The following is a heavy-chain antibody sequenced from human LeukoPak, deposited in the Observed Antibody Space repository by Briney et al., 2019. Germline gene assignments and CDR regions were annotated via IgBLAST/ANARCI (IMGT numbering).Heavy chain of an antibody. D-gene: IGHD3-10*01. J-gene: IGHJ4*02. CDR3: ARDKWFGETDY. CDR1: GFTFSSYS. Sequence: PGGSLRLSCEVPGFTFSSYSMTWVRQAPGKGLEWVSSISSSSSYIYYADSVKGRFTISRDNAKNSLYLQMNSLRAEDTAVYYCARDKWFGETDYWGQGTLVTVSS. V-gene: IGHV3-21*06. CDR2: ISSSSSYI.